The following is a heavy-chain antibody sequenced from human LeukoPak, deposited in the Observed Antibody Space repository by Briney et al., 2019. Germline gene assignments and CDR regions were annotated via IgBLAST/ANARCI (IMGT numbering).Heavy chain of an antibody. CDR3: AKSSGWYFDY. Sequence: GSLRLSCAASGFTFSSYGMHWVRQAPGKGLEWVAVISYDGSNKYYADSVKGRFTISRDNSKNTLYLQMNSLRAEDAAVYYCAKSSGWYFDYWGQGTLVTVSS. J-gene: IGHJ4*02. CDR1: GFTFSSYG. V-gene: IGHV3-30*18. D-gene: IGHD6-19*01. CDR2: ISYDGSNK.